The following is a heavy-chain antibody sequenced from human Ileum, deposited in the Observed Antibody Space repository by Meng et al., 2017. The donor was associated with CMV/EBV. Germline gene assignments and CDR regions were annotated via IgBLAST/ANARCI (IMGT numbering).Heavy chain of an antibody. CDR2: LIPIFGTA. V-gene: IGHV1-69*05. D-gene: IGHD2-2*02. Sequence: TFRSYAISWMRQAPGQGLECMGRLIPIFGTANYAQKFQSRVTITTDESTSTAYMELSSLRSEDTAVYYCARVHCSSTSCYTFNWFDPWGQGTLAPSPQ. CDR1: TFRSYA. J-gene: IGHJ5*02. CDR3: ARVHCSSTSCYTFNWFDP.